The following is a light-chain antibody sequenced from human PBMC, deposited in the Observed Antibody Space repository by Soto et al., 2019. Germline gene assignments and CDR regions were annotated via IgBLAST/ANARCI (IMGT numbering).Light chain of an antibody. Sequence: QSVLTQPPSASGSPGQSVTISCTGTSXDVGGYNYVSWYQQHPGKAPKLMIYEVSKRPSGVPDRFSGSKSGNTASLTVSGLQPEDEADYYCSSYAGSNKSVFGTGTTVTVL. CDR2: EVS. CDR1: SXDVGGYNY. J-gene: IGLJ1*01. CDR3: SSYAGSNKSV. V-gene: IGLV2-8*01.